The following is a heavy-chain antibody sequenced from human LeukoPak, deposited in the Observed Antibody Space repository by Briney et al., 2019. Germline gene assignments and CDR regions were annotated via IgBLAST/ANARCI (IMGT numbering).Heavy chain of an antibody. Sequence: GSSVKVSCKASGGTFSSYAISWVRQAPGQGLEWMGGIIPIFGTANYAQKFQGRVTITADESTSTAYMELSSLRPEDTAVYYCARGARLAAAIDYWGQGTLVAVSS. CDR3: ARGARLAAAIDY. D-gene: IGHD6-13*01. J-gene: IGHJ4*02. V-gene: IGHV1-69*01. CDR2: IIPIFGTA. CDR1: GGTFSSYA.